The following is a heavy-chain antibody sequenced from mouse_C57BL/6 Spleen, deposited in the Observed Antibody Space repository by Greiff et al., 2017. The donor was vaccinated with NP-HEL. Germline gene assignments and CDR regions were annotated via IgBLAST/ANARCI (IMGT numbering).Heavy chain of an antibody. CDR3: ARRSYFDY. CDR2: IDPSDSET. J-gene: IGHJ2*01. Sequence: QVQLQQPGAELVRPGSSVTLSCKASGYTFTSYWMHWVKQRPIQGLEWIGNIDPSDSETHYNQQFKDKATLTVDKSSSTAYMQLSSLTSEDSAVYYCARRSYFDYWGQGTTLTVSS. CDR1: GYTFTSYW. V-gene: IGHV1-52*01.